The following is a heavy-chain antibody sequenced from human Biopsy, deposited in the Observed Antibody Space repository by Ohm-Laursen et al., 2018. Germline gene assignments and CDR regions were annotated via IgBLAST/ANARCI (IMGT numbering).Heavy chain of an antibody. CDR1: GGTFSKYG. CDR2: IDPKYGDT. V-gene: IGHV1-2*02. J-gene: IGHJ6*02. CDR3: ARRTILGPGPRMDV. D-gene: IGHD3-3*01. Sequence: ASVKVSCKASGGTFSKYGISWVRQAPGQGLEWMGWIDPKYGDTKFAQKFQGRVTMTRDTSTSTIYMDLSSLRSDDTAVYYCARRTILGPGPRMDVWGQGTTVIVSS.